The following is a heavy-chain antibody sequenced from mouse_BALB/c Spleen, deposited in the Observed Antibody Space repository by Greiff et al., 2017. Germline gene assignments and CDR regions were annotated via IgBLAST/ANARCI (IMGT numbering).Heavy chain of an antibody. CDR1: GFTFSSYT. CDR3: ARHEEYYFDY. CDR2: ISNGGGST. J-gene: IGHJ2*01. V-gene: IGHV5-12-2*01. Sequence: EVKLQESGGGLVQPGGSLKLSCAASGFTFSSYTMSWVRQTPEKRLEWVAYISNGGGSTYYPDTVKGRFTISRDNAKNTLYLQMSSLKSEDTAMYYCARHEEYYFDYWGQGTTLTVSS.